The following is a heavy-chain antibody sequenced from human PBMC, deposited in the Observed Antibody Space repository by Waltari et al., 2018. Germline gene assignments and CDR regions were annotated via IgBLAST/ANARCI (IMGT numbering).Heavy chain of an antibody. J-gene: IGHJ5*02. CDR1: GFPFSSHW. CDR3: ARDRGTATPLDP. V-gene: IGHV3-74*03. Sequence: EVQVVESGGGLVQPGGSLRLSCVACGFPFSSHWMHWVRRGSGKGLEWVSRITTDETNTAYADAVKGRFTVSRDNAKNTVYLQMTSVRAEDTGIYYCARDRGTATPLDPWGQGTVVTVSS. CDR2: ITTDETNT. D-gene: IGHD3-10*01.